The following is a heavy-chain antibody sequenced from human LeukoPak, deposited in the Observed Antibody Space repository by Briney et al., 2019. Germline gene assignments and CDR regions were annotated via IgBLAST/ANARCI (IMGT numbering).Heavy chain of an antibody. V-gene: IGHV3-64*01. Sequence: PGGSLRLSCTASGFTLSGYAMHWVRQAPGKGLEYVSVISSNGGSTDYAKSVKGRFTISRDNSKNTLYLQMGSLRGEDMAIYYCARDRTPAYGMDVWGQGTTVTVSS. CDR1: GFTLSGYA. J-gene: IGHJ6*02. CDR2: ISSNGGST. CDR3: ARDRTPAYGMDV.